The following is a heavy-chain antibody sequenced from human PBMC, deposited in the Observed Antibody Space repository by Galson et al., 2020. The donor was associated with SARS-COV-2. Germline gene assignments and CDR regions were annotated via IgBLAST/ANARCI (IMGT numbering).Heavy chain of an antibody. CDR2: FDPEDGET. Sequence: GESLKISCKVSGYTLTELSMHWVRQAPGKGLEWMGGFDPEDGETIYAQKFQGRVTMTEDTSTDTAYMELSSLRSEDTAVYYCATNFAIFGVVNHDYWGQGTLVTVSS. CDR1: GYTLTELS. CDR3: ATNFAIFGVVNHDY. J-gene: IGHJ4*02. D-gene: IGHD3-3*01. V-gene: IGHV1-24*01.